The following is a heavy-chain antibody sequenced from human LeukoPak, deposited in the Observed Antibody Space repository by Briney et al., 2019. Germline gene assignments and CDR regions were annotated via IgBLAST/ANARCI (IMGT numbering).Heavy chain of an antibody. D-gene: IGHD1-26*01. CDR3: ARDPVGATTYDY. CDR1: GGSFSGYY. Sequence: SETLSLTCAVYGGSFSGYYWSRIRQPPGKGLEWIGYIYYSGSTNYNPSLKSRVTISVDTSKNQFSLKLSSVTAADTAVYYCARDPVGATTYDYWGQGTLVTVSS. J-gene: IGHJ4*02. V-gene: IGHV4-59*01. CDR2: IYYSGST.